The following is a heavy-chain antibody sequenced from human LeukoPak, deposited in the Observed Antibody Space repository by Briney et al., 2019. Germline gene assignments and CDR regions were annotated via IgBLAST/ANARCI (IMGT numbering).Heavy chain of an antibody. J-gene: IGHJ4*02. CDR3: VRASLKGERTDY. D-gene: IGHD1-26*01. Sequence: PGGSLRLSCAASGFTFSSYEMNWVRQAPGKGLEWVSYIRSSGSTIYYADSVKGRFTISRDNAKNSLYLQMNSLRAEDTAVYYRVRASLKGERTDYWGQGTLVTVSS. V-gene: IGHV3-48*03. CDR2: IRSSGSTI. CDR1: GFTFSSYE.